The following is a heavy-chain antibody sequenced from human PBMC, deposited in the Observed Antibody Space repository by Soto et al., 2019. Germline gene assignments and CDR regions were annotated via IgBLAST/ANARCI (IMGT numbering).Heavy chain of an antibody. D-gene: IGHD5-18*01. Sequence: SLLLSCAASGFTFSDYYMSWIRQAPGKGLEWVSSITSSGSTTYYTDSVKGRFTISRDNAKNSLYLQMNSLRAEDTAVYYCARERYSYGPYYFDYWGQGTLVTVSS. CDR3: ARERYSYGPYYFDY. CDR1: GFTFSDYY. J-gene: IGHJ4*02. V-gene: IGHV3-11*01. CDR2: ITSSGSTT.